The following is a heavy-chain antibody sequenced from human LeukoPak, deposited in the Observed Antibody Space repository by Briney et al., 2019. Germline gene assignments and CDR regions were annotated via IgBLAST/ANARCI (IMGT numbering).Heavy chain of an antibody. CDR2: ISYDGSNP. J-gene: IGHJ4*02. Sequence: PGGSLRLSCAASGFTFSSYSMHWVRQAPGKGLEWVAVISYDGSNPYYADSVKGRFTISRDNSKNTLYLQMNSLRAEDTAVYYCAKEIGGNSEDYFDYWGQGTLVTVSS. CDR3: AKEIGGNSEDYFDY. CDR1: GFTFSSYS. V-gene: IGHV3-30-3*01. D-gene: IGHD4-23*01.